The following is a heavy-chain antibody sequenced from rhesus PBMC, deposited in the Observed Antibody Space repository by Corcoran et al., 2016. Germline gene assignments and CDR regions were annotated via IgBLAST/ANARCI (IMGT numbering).Heavy chain of an antibody. J-gene: IGHJ4*01. CDR2: IFGSGGGT. CDR1: GGSISDDYY. CDR3: ARVPGYFDY. Sequence: QVQLQESGPGLVKPSETLSLTCAVSGGSISDDYYWSWIRQPPGKGLEWIGSIFGSGGGTNSNPSLKNRVTISIDTSKNQFSMKLSSVTAADTAVYYCARVPGYFDYWGQGVLVTVSS. V-gene: IGHV4-106*01.